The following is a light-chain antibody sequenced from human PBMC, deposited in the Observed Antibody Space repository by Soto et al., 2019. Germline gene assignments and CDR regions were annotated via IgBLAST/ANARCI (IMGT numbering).Light chain of an antibody. CDR3: QQYGSSPIT. CDR2: GAS. J-gene: IGKJ5*01. V-gene: IGKV3-20*01. CDR1: QSVSGSY. Sequence: EIVLTQSPVTLALSRGERATRSCRASQSVSGSYLAWYQQKPGQAPRLLIYGASSRATGIPDRFSGSGSGTDFTLTISRLEPEDFAVYYCQQYGSSPITFGQGTRLEIK.